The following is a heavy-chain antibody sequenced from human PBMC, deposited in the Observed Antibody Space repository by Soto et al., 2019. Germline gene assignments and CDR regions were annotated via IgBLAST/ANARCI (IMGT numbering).Heavy chain of an antibody. CDR3: ARGYGWFDP. D-gene: IGHD6-13*01. CDR1: GFTFSSYG. V-gene: IGHV3-33*01. CDR2: LWYDGSNK. J-gene: IGHJ5*02. Sequence: QMQLVESGGGVVQPGRSLRLSCAASGFTFSSYGMHWVRQAPGKGLEWVAVLWYDGSNKYYADSVKGRFTISRDNSKNTLYLQMNSLRAEDTAVYYCARGYGWFDPWGQGTLVTVSS.